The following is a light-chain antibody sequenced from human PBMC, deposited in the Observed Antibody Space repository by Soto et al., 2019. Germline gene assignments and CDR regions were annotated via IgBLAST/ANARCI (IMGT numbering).Light chain of an antibody. V-gene: IGKV3-20*01. CDR3: QQFGISPWT. Sequence: PGDRATLSCRASRIIGHNYLAWYQQKPGQPPRLLIYATSTRATGIPDRFSGSGSVTNFTLTISRLEPEDFAVYCCQQFGISPWTFGQGTKVEIK. CDR2: ATS. J-gene: IGKJ1*01. CDR1: RIIGHNY.